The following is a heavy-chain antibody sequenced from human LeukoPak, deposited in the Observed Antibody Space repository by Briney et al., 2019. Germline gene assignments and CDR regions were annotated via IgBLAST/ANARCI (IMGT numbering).Heavy chain of an antibody. CDR3: SRVTGAFDP. J-gene: IGHJ5*02. CDR2: MSANSGNT. CDR1: GYTFTSYE. V-gene: IGHV1-8*01. D-gene: IGHD1-26*01. Sequence: ASVKVSCKASGYTFTSYEINWVRQATGQGLEWMGWMSANSGNTGYAQKFQGRVTMTRNTSISTAYMELSSLRSEDTAVYYFSRVTGAFDPWGQGTLLRVSS.